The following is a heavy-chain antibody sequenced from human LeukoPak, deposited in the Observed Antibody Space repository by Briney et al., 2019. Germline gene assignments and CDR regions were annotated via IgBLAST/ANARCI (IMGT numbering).Heavy chain of an antibody. CDR2: INHSGRT. Sequence: SENLSLTGSVYGGYFSGYYWSWIRQPPGKGLEGIGEINHSGRTNYNPSLKSRVTKSVDTSKNQLHRELSSVTAADTAVYYCARGPSATAMALPIDYWGQGTLVTVSS. CDR3: ARGPSATAMALPIDY. J-gene: IGHJ4*02. V-gene: IGHV4-34*01. CDR1: GGYFSGYY. D-gene: IGHD5-18*01.